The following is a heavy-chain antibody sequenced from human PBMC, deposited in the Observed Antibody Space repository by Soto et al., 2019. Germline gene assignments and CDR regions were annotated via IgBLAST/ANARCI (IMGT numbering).Heavy chain of an antibody. Sequence: SQTLSLTCVISGDSVSSNSSAWNWIRLSPSRGLEWLARTYYRSRWYNDYAVSVRSRITVNPDTSKNQFSLQLTSVTPEDTAVYYCAGTTSHHWLYMDVWGKGATVTVSS. CDR2: TYYRSRWYN. CDR1: GDSVSSNSSA. D-gene: IGHD1-7*01. J-gene: IGHJ6*03. CDR3: AGTTSHHWLYMDV. V-gene: IGHV6-1*01.